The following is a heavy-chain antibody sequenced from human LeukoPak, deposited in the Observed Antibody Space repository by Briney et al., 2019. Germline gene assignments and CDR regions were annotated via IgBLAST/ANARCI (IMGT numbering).Heavy chain of an antibody. Sequence: ASVKVSCKASGYRFSDYYIHWVRQAPGQGLEWMGGIKTDSGGTDYAQKFKDRVTVTRDTSISTANMELSGLRFDDTAMYYCVRDKGNNWWYNMDVWGQGTMVTVSS. CDR1: GYRFSDYY. CDR2: IKTDSGGT. CDR3: VRDKGNNWWYNMDV. V-gene: IGHV1-2*02. J-gene: IGHJ6*02. D-gene: IGHD2-8*02.